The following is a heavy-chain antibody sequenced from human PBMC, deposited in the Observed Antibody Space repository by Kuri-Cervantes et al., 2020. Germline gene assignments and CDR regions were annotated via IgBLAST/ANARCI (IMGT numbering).Heavy chain of an antibody. Sequence: GGSLRLSCADSGFTFSSYGMHWVRQAPGKGLEWVAVIWYDGSNKYYADSVKGRFTISRDNSKNKLYLQMNSLRAEDTAVYYCAKSAGDGYSSGWNPGAQWTLDYWGQGTLVTVSS. CDR3: AKSAGDGYSSGWNPGAQWTLDY. CDR1: GFTFSSYG. V-gene: IGHV3-30*02. J-gene: IGHJ4*02. D-gene: IGHD6-19*01. CDR2: IWYDGSNK.